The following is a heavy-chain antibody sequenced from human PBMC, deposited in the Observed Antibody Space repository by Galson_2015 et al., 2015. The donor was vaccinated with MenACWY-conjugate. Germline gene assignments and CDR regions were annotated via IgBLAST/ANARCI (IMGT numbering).Heavy chain of an antibody. V-gene: IGHV4-31*03. D-gene: IGHD3-22*01. CDR1: GGSINSGGYH. CDR2: IYYSGTT. CDR3: ARVNHYDSIAYYFDY. Sequence: TLSLPCRVSGGSINSGGYHWTWIRPHPEKGLEWIGYIYYSGTTSYNPALKSRITISVDTSKNQFSLSLSSVTAADTAVYYCARVNHYDSIAYYFDYWGQGTLVTVSS. J-gene: IGHJ4*02.